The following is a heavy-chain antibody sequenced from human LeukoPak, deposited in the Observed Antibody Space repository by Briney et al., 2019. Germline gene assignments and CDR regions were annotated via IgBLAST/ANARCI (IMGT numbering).Heavy chain of an antibody. D-gene: IGHD4-17*01. V-gene: IGHV3-23*01. Sequence: GGSLRPSCAASEFTFSNYAMNWVRQAPGKGLEWVSGISGSGGSTNSADSVKGRFTISRDNSKNTLYLQMNSLRAEDTAVYYCARNYGDYGALFDYWGQGTLVTVSS. J-gene: IGHJ4*02. CDR1: EFTFSNYA. CDR2: ISGSGGST. CDR3: ARNYGDYGALFDY.